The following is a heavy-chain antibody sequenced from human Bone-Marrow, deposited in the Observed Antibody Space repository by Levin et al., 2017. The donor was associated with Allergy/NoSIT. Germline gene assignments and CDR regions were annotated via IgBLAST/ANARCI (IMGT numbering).Heavy chain of an antibody. CDR1: GYTFTSYG. V-gene: IGHV1-18*01. CDR3: ARGLAPSGYDNATSPFDY. CDR2: ISAYNGNT. J-gene: IGHJ4*02. D-gene: IGHD5-12*01. Sequence: ASVKVSCKASGYTFTSYGISWVRQAPGQGLEWMGWISAYNGNTNYAQKLQGRVTMTTDTSTSTAYMELRSLRSDDTAVYYCARGLAPSGYDNATSPFDYGGQGALVTVS.